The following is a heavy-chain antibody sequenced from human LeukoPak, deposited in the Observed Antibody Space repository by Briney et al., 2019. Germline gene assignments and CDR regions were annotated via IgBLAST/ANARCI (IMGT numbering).Heavy chain of an antibody. Sequence: GGSLTLSCAVSGFTVSSNYMSWVRQAPGEGLEWVSVIYSGGSTYYADSVKGRFTISRDNSKNTLYLQMNSLRAEDTAVYYCASMQSCPHGDFDNWGQGTLVTVSS. V-gene: IGHV3-66*01. J-gene: IGHJ4*02. CDR1: GFTVSSNY. CDR3: ASMQSCPHGDFDN. CDR2: IYSGGST. D-gene: IGHD1-26*01.